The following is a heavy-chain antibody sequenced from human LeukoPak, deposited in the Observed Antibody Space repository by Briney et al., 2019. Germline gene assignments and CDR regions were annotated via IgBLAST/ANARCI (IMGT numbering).Heavy chain of an antibody. CDR1: GFTFTDYY. J-gene: IGHJ4*02. CDR3: AREGNGLLSKDFDY. CDR2: IGPHSSAT. D-gene: IGHD2/OR15-2a*01. Sequence: ASVKVSCKSSGFTFTDYYIHWVRQAPGQGLEWMGYIGPHSSATSSPQEFQGRVTMTRDTSMSTAYMELTRLTSDDTAVYYCAREGNGLLSKDFDYWGQGTLVTISS. V-gene: IGHV1-2*02.